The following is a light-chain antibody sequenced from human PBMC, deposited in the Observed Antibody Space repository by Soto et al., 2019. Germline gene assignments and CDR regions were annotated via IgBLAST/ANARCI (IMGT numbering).Light chain of an antibody. CDR3: QQYGSSPRT. CDR2: DAS. J-gene: IGKJ1*01. CDR1: QSVSSY. V-gene: IGKV3-11*01. Sequence: EIVLTQSPATLSLSPGERATLSCRASQSVSSYLAWYQQKPGQAPRLLIYDASNRATGIPARFSGSGSGTDFTLTISSLVPEDFAVYYCQQYGSSPRTFGQGTKVEIK.